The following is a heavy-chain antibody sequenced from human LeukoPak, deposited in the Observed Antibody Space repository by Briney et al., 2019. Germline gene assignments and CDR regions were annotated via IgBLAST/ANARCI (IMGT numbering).Heavy chain of an antibody. CDR1: GFTFSRYW. D-gene: IGHD6-13*01. CDR3: AKLAAAGTNY. J-gene: IGHJ4*02. CDR2: ADYDGSDT. V-gene: IGHV3-74*01. Sequence: GGSLRLSCAASGFTFSRYWMHWVRQAPGKGLVWVSRADYDGSDTSYADSVRGRFTISRDNAKNTLYLQMNSLSAEDTAVYYCAKLAAAGTNYWGQGTLVTVSS.